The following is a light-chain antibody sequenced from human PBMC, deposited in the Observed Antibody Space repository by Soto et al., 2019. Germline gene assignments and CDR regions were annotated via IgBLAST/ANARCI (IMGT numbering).Light chain of an antibody. CDR3: QHRSEWPVS. V-gene: IGKV3-11*01. CDR2: DAS. Sequence: EIGLTQSAATLSLSPGERATLSCRASRSVNSYLAWYQQKPGRAPRLLISDASNRATGIPARFSGSGSGTDFTLTISSLEPEDFAVYYCQHRSEWPVSFGQGTRLEIK. CDR1: RSVNSY. J-gene: IGKJ5*01.